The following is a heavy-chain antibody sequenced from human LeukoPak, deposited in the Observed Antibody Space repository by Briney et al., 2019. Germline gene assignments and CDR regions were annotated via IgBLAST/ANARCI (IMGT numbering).Heavy chain of an antibody. D-gene: IGHD2-2*01. Sequence: ASVKVSCKASGYTFTSYGISWVRQAPGQGLEWMGWISAYNGNTNYAQKLQGRVTMTTDTSTSTAYMELRSLRSDDTAVYYCARDLGYCSSTSCPDLDIWGQGTMVTVSS. J-gene: IGHJ3*02. CDR2: ISAYNGNT. CDR3: ARDLGYCSSTSCPDLDI. V-gene: IGHV1-18*01. CDR1: GYTFTSYG.